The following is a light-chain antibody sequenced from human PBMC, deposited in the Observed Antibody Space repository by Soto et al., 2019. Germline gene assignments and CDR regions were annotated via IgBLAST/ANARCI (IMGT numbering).Light chain of an antibody. Sequence: QSALTQPASVSGSPGQSITISCTGTSSDVGGHNYVSWYQHHPGKAPKLIIYDVNYRPSGLSNRFSGSKSGNAAFLTISGLQAEDEADYYCTSYTSSNTVIFGGGTKLTVL. CDR1: SSDVGGHNY. CDR3: TSYTSSNTVI. J-gene: IGLJ2*01. CDR2: DVN. V-gene: IGLV2-14*03.